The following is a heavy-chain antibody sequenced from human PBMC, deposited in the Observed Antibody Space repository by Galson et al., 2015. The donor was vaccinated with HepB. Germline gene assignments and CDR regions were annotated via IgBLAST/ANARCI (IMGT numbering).Heavy chain of an antibody. Sequence: QSGAEVKKPGESLRISCKDSGYSFSNYWITWVRQMPGKGLEWMGKIDPSDSYTNYSPSFQGHVTISADKSINTAYLQWSSLKASDTAMYYCTRHIGYCSGGSCYPNAFDIWGQGTMVTVSS. CDR2: IDPSDSYT. CDR1: GYSFSNYW. J-gene: IGHJ3*02. CDR3: TRHIGYCSGGSCYPNAFDI. V-gene: IGHV5-10-1*01. D-gene: IGHD2-15*01.